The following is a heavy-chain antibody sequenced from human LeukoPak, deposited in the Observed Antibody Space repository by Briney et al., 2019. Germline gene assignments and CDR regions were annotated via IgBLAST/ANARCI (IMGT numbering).Heavy chain of an antibody. CDR3: ASDSYSPEYFQH. CDR1: GFSVSNNY. D-gene: IGHD2-15*01. CDR2: IYSGGST. J-gene: IGHJ1*01. V-gene: IGHV3-66*01. Sequence: GGSLRLSCAASGFSVSNNYMSWVRQAPGKGLEWVSVIYSGGSTFYADSVKGRFTVSRDNSKNTLYLQMNSLRAEDTAVYYCASDSYSPEYFQHWGQGTLVTVSS.